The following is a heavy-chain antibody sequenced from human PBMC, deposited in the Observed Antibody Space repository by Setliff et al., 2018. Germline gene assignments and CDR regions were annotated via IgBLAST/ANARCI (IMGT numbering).Heavy chain of an antibody. CDR1: EFTFRNYY. V-gene: IGHV3-74*01. CDR3: ARLALTGYDSSGYYYALDYYYYMDV. J-gene: IGHJ6*03. Sequence: HPGGSLRLSCAASEFTFRNYYMHWVRQAPGKGLMWVSYIKSDGSNTHYADSVEGRFTISRDNAKNTLYLQMNSLRAEDTAVYYCARLALTGYDSSGYYYALDYYYYMDVWGKGTTVTVSS. D-gene: IGHD3-22*01. CDR2: IKSDGSNT.